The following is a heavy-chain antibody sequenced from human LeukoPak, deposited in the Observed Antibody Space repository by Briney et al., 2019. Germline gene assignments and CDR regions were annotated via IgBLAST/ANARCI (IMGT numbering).Heavy chain of an antibody. J-gene: IGHJ4*02. Sequence: GGSLRLSCAASGFTVSSNYMSWVRQAPGKGLEWVSVIYSGGSTYYADSVKGRFTISRDNSKNTLYLQMNSLRAEDTAVYYCAKAGDPPYYDILTGPLDYWGQGTLVTVSS. V-gene: IGHV3-66*01. CDR1: GFTVSSNY. CDR2: IYSGGST. CDR3: AKAGDPPYYDILTGPLDY. D-gene: IGHD3-9*01.